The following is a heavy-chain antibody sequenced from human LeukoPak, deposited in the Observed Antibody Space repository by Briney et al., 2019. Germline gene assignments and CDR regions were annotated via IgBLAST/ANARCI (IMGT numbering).Heavy chain of an antibody. J-gene: IGHJ5*02. CDR2: INPSGGST. D-gene: IGHD3-9*01. Sequence: ATVKVYCKASGYTFTSYYMHWVRQAPGQGLEWMGIINPSGGSTSYAQKFQGRVTVTRDTSTSTVYMELSSLRSEDTAVYYCARGRYFGEAPWGQGTLVTVSS. CDR1: GYTFTSYY. V-gene: IGHV1-46*01. CDR3: ARGRYFGEAP.